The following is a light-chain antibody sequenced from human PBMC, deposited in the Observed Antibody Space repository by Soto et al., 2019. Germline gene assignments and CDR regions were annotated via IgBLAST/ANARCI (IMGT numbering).Light chain of an antibody. Sequence: EIVLIQSPATLSLSPGERATLSCRASQRVGSYLAWYQHKPGQAPRLLISDASTRATGIPARFSGSGSETDFTLTISSLEPEDSAVYYCQQRSNWPSLTFGGGTKVDIK. CDR3: QQRSNWPSLT. J-gene: IGKJ4*01. CDR2: DAS. V-gene: IGKV3-11*01. CDR1: QRVGSY.